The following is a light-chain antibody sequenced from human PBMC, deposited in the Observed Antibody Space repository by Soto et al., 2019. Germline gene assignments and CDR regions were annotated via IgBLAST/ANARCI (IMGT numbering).Light chain of an antibody. Sequence: VLTQPASVSGSPGQSITISCTGTSSDVGGYNYVSWYQQHPGKAPKLMIYEVSNRPSGVSNRFSGSKSGNTASLTISGLQAEDEADYYCSSYTSTGTYVFGTGTKV. CDR2: EVS. CDR1: SSDVGGYNY. CDR3: SSYTSTGTYV. J-gene: IGLJ1*01. V-gene: IGLV2-14*01.